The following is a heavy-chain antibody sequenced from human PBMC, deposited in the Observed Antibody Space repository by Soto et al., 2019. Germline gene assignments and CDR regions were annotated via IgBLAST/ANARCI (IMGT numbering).Heavy chain of an antibody. V-gene: IGHV4-34*01. D-gene: IGHD3-10*01. J-gene: IGHJ4*02. CDR1: GGSFSGYY. CDR3: ARKSGYRFGEFKRAYYFDY. Sequence: PSETLSLTCAVYGGSFSGYYWSWIRQPPGKGLEWIGEINHSGSTIYNPSLKSRVTISVDTSKNQFSLKLSSVTAADTAVYYCARKSGYRFGEFKRAYYFDYSGQGTLVTVSS. CDR2: INHSGST.